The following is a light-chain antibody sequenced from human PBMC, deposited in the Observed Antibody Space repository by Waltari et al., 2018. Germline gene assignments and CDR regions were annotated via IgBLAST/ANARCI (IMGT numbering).Light chain of an antibody. J-gene: IGKJ1*01. V-gene: IGKV3-15*01. Sequence: EIVMTQSPATLSVSPGERATLSCRASPSVSSNLAWYQQKPGQPLRLLIFDASRRATGIPARFSGSGSGTEFTLTISSLQAEDVAVYYCHQHHTTPWTFGQGTEVEI. CDR3: HQHHTTPWT. CDR1: PSVSSN. CDR2: DAS.